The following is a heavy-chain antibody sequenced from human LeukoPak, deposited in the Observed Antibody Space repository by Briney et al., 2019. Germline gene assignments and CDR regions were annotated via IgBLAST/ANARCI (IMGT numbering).Heavy chain of an antibody. J-gene: IGHJ4*02. Sequence: PGGSLRLSCAASGFTFTNFAMTWVRQAPGRGLEWVSAIASTGGTYYADSVKGRFTISRDNSENTVCLQLNTLRAEDTAVYYCAKDQANYYDSSGYKDWGQGTLVTVSS. D-gene: IGHD3-22*01. CDR1: GFTFTNFA. V-gene: IGHV3-23*01. CDR2: IASTGGT. CDR3: AKDQANYYDSSGYKD.